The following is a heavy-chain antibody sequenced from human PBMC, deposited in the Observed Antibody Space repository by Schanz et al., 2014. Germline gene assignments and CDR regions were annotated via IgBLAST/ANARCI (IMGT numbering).Heavy chain of an antibody. Sequence: EVHLLESGGGLVPPGGSLRLSCAASGFNFSDYAMCWVRQAPGKGLEWVSRINGDGSRTAYADSVKGRFTISRDNFKGALYLQMSSLRAEDTAVYYCAKTPREYCNYDNCPNWFDSWGQGTLVTASS. CDR3: AKTPREYCNYDNCPNWFDS. J-gene: IGHJ5*01. CDR1: GFNFSDYA. D-gene: IGHD2-15*01. CDR2: INGDGSRT. V-gene: IGHV3-23*01.